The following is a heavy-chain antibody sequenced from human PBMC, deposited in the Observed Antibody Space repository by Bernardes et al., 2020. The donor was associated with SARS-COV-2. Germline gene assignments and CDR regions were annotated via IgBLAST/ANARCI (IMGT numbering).Heavy chain of an antibody. Sequence: SGPTLVKPTQTLTLTCTFSGFSLSTSGVGVGWIRQPPGKALEWLALIYWDDDKRYRPSLKRRLTITKETSKNKVVLTMTNMYPVDTATYYFEYSRHRNGWGAFDNGGQGTLVTVSS. CDR2: IYWDDDK. CDR3: EYSRHRNGWGAFDN. V-gene: IGHV2-5*02. D-gene: IGHD6-19*01. J-gene: IGHJ4*02. CDR1: GFSLSTSGVG.